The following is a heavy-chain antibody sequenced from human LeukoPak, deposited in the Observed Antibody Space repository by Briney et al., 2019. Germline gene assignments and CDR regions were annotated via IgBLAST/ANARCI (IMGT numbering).Heavy chain of an antibody. D-gene: IGHD5-12*01. J-gene: IGHJ4*02. CDR1: GFTFSSYS. Sequence: GGSLRLSCAASGFTFSSYSMNWVRQAPGKGLEWVSSISSSSYIYYADSVKGRFTISRDNAKNSLYLQMNSLRAEDTAVYYCAREGRGDGYNPDFDYWGQGTLVTVSS. V-gene: IGHV3-21*01. CDR3: AREGRGDGYNPDFDY. CDR2: ISSSSYI.